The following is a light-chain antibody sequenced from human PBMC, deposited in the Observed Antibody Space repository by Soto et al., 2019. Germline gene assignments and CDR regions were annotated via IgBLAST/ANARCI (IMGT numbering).Light chain of an antibody. CDR3: ISYTYTATLLV. Sequence: QSALTQPASVSGSPGQSITISCTGTSSDVGNYNYVSWYQQHPGKAPKLMVFEVRNRPSGVSSRFSGSKSGNTASLTISGLQAEDAADYYCISYTYTATLLVFGGGTKVTVL. CDR2: EVR. V-gene: IGLV2-14*01. J-gene: IGLJ2*01. CDR1: SSDVGNYNY.